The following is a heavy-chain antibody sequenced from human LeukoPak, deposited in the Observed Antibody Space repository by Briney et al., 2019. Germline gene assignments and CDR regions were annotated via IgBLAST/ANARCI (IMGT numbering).Heavy chain of an antibody. V-gene: IGHV3-30*18. CDR1: GFTFTSYG. CDR3: ANGRGVAVSAPTPEFDY. CDR2: ISYDGSNK. Sequence: GGSLRLSCAASGFTFTSYGMHWVRQAPGKGLEWVAVISYDGSNKYYADSVKGRFTISRDNSKNTLYLQMNSLRTEDTAVFYCANGRGVAVSAPTPEFDYWGQGTLVTVSS. J-gene: IGHJ4*02. D-gene: IGHD6-19*01.